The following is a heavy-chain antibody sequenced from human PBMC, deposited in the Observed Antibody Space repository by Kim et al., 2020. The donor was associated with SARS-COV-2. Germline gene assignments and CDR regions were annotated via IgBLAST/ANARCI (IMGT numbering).Heavy chain of an antibody. CDR2: ISSSSSYI. CDR3: ARDHKYSSSLGDSRADY. CDR1: GFTFSSYS. J-gene: IGHJ4*02. D-gene: IGHD6-6*01. V-gene: IGHV3-21*01. Sequence: GGSLRLSCAASGFTFSSYSMNWVRQAPGKGLEWVSSISSSSSYIYYADSVKGRFTISRDNAKNSLYLQMNSLRAEDTAVYYCARDHKYSSSLGDSRADYWGQGTLVTVSS.